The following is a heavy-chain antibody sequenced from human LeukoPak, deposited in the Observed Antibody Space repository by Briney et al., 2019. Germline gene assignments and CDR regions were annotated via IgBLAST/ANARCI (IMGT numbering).Heavy chain of an antibody. CDR1: GFTFSSYW. Sequence: GGSLRLSCAASGFTFSSYWMHWVRQAPGKGLVWVSLINSDGSITSYADSVKGRFTISRDNAKNTLFLQMNSLRAEDTAVYYCVGEFGKIDGGTWGQGTLVTVSS. D-gene: IGHD3-16*01. J-gene: IGHJ5*02. CDR3: VGEFGKIDGGT. CDR2: INSDGSIT. V-gene: IGHV3-74*01.